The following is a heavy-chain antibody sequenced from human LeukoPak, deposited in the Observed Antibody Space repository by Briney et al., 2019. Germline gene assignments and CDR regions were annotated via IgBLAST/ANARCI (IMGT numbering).Heavy chain of an antibody. Sequence: AGGSLRLSCAASGFTFSSYWMSWVRQAPGKGLEWVANIKKDGSEKYYVDSVKGRFTISRDNSKNTLYLQMNSLRAEDTAVYYCAKIVTGAGCNYWGQGTLVTVSS. CDR3: AKIVTGAGCNY. J-gene: IGHJ4*02. CDR2: IKKDGSEK. D-gene: IGHD2/OR15-2a*01. V-gene: IGHV3-7*03. CDR1: GFTFSSYW.